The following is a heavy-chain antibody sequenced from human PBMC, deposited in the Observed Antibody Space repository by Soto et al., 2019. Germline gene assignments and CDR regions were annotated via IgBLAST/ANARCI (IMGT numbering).Heavy chain of an antibody. CDR3: ARDRYFASYYFDY. J-gene: IGHJ4*02. CDR1: GFTFSSYA. V-gene: IGHV3-30-3*01. D-gene: IGHD3-9*01. Sequence: QEQLVESGGGVVQPGRSLRLSCAASGFTFSSYAMHWVRQAPGKGLEWVAVLSYDGSNQYYADSVKGRFTISRDDSENTLYLPMNSLRAEDTAVYYCARDRYFASYYFDYWGQGTLVTVSS. CDR2: LSYDGSNQ.